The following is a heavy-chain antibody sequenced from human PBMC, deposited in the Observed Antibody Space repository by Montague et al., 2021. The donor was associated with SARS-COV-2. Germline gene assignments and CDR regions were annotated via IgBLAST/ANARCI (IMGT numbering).Heavy chain of an antibody. CDR1: GGSFSTYS. Sequence: SKTLSLTCAVHGGSFSTYSWNWIRQPPGKGLEWIGEIHHGGSTNYNPSLKSRVTISADTSKNQFSLKLTSVAATDTAVYYCARLGDGVVPSPILGVGPYYSYYYMDVRGKGTTVTVSS. CDR2: IHHGGST. J-gene: IGHJ6*03. V-gene: IGHV4-34*01. D-gene: IGHD3-10*01. CDR3: ARLGDGVVPSPILGVGPYYSYYYMDV.